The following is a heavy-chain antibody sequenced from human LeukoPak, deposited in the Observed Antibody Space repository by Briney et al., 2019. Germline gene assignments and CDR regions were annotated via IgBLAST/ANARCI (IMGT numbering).Heavy chain of an antibody. CDR2: ISSSSSYI. D-gene: IGHD2-2*01. V-gene: IGHV3-21*01. CDR1: GFTFSSYS. J-gene: IGHJ6*02. CDR3: ARVMEYCSSTSCYPPWDYYYYGMDV. Sequence: PGGSLRLSCAASGFTFSSYSMNWVRQAPGKGLEWVSSISSSSSYIYYADSVKGRFTISRDNAKNSLYLQMNSPRAEDTAVYYCARVMEYCSSTSCYPPWDYYYYGMDVWGQGTTVTVSS.